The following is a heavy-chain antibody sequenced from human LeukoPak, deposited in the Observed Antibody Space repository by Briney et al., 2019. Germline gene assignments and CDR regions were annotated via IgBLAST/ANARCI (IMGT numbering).Heavy chain of an antibody. Sequence: GGSLRLSCAASGFTFSDYYMSWIRQAPGKGLEWVSYISSSGSTIYYADSVKGRFTISRDNAKNSLYLQMNSLRAEGTAVYYCARHPDCGGDCFYFDYWGQGTLVTVSS. V-gene: IGHV3-11*01. D-gene: IGHD2-21*02. J-gene: IGHJ4*02. CDR2: ISSSGSTI. CDR3: ARHPDCGGDCFYFDY. CDR1: GFTFSDYY.